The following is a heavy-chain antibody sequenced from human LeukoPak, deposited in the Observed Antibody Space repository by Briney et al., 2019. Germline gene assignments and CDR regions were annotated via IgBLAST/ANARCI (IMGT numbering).Heavy chain of an antibody. V-gene: IGHV1-18*01. CDR3: ARDLERYYDLEGRSGY. D-gene: IGHD3-3*01. J-gene: IGHJ4*02. CDR2: ISAHNGNA. CDR1: GYTFTSYG. Sequence: ASVKVSCKTSGYTFTSYGINWVRQAPGQGLEWMGRISAHNGNANYAQKFQGRVTMTTDTLATTAYMELRSLRSDDAAVYYCARDLERYYDLEGRSGYWGQGTLVTVSS.